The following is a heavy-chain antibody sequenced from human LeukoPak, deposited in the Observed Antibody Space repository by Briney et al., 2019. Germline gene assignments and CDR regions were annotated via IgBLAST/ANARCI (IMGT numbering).Heavy chain of an antibody. CDR1: ESTFSSNA. Sequence: GGPRKPSWEASESTFSSNAMSGFRRAPGKGREWFSAISGSGGSTYYTDSVKGRFTISRDNSKNTLYLQMNSLRAEDTAVYYCAKEMRDGYNGYWGQGTLVTVSS. CDR3: AKEMRDGYNGY. CDR2: ISGSGGST. D-gene: IGHD5-24*01. J-gene: IGHJ4*02. V-gene: IGHV3-23*01.